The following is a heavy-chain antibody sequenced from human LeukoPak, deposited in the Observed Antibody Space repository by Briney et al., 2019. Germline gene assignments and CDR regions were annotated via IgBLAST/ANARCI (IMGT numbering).Heavy chain of an antibody. CDR2: ISGSGGST. J-gene: IGHJ4*02. Sequence: GGSLRLSCAASGFTFSSYAMSWVRQAPGKGLEWVSAISGSGGSTYYADSVKGRFTISRDNSKNTLYLQMNSLRAEDTAVYYCVRPYSSSWSIDYWGQGTLVTVSS. D-gene: IGHD6-13*01. V-gene: IGHV3-23*01. CDR3: VRPYSSSWSIDY. CDR1: GFTFSSYA.